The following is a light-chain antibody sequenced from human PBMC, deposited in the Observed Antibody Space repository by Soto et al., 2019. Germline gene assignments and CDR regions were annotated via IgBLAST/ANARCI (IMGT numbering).Light chain of an antibody. V-gene: IGKV3-20*01. CDR2: GAS. Sequence: EIVLTQSPGTLSLSPGERATLSCRASQSVGSSYLAWYQQKPGQAPRLLIYGASNRATGIPDRFSGSGPGTDFTLTISRLEPEDFAVYSCQQYITSPYTFGQGTRLEIK. J-gene: IGKJ5*01. CDR3: QQYITSPYT. CDR1: QSVGSSY.